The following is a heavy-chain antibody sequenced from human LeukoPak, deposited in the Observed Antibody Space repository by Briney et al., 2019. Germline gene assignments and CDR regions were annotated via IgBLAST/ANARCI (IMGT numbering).Heavy chain of an antibody. CDR2: ISSSGSTI. V-gene: IGHV3-48*03. J-gene: IGHJ4*02. CDR3: ARSSSWPNGYYFDY. CDR1: GFTFSSYE. D-gene: IGHD6-13*01. Sequence: GGSLRLSCAASGFTFSSYEMNWVRRAPGKGLEWVSYISSSGSTIYYADSVKGRFTISRDNAKNSLYLQMNSPRAEDTAVYYCARSSSWPNGYYFDYWGQGTLVTVSS.